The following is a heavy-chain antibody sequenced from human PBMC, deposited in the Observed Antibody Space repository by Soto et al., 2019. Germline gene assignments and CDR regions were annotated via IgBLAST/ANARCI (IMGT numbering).Heavy chain of an antibody. CDR2: IYTSGST. V-gene: IGHV4-4*07. D-gene: IGHD2-15*01. CDR1: GGSISSYY. CDR3: ARGLVVVVAAYYYYYGMDV. Sequence: PSETLSLTCTVSGGSISSYYWSWIRQPAGKGLEWIGRIYTSGSTNYNPSLKSRVTMSVDTSKNQFSLKLSSVTAADTAVYYCARGLVVVVAAYYYYYGMDVWGQGTTVTVSS. J-gene: IGHJ6*02.